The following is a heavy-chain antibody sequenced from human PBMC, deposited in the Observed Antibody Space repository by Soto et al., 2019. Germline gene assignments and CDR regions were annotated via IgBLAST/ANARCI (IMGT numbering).Heavy chain of an antibody. CDR2: IRHNGDT. CDR1: GGSFTDYK. Sequence: QVQLRQWGAGLLKPSETLSLTCVVSGGSFTDYKWTWIRQSPEKGLEWIGEIRHNGDTDSKPSLRSRLTMSLDTSKNQCSLPLSSVTSADTAVYFWAGGPDYGDYDAWGQGTLVTVSS. D-gene: IGHD4-17*01. J-gene: IGHJ5*02. CDR3: AGGPDYGDYDA. V-gene: IGHV4-34*01.